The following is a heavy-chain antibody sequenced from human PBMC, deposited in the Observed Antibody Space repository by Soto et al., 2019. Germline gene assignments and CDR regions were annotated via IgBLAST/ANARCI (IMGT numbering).Heavy chain of an antibody. CDR3: ARYYFDNSGYSNWFDP. Sequence: QVQLQESGPGLVKPSQTLSLTCTVSGGSISSGAYYWSWIRQHSEKGLEWIGYMHYSGIAYYNPSLTSPVTISVDTSKNQFSLKLSSVTAADTAVYYCARYYFDNSGYSNWFDPWGRGTLVTVSS. J-gene: IGHJ5*02. V-gene: IGHV4-31*01. CDR1: GGSISSGAYY. CDR2: MHYSGIA. D-gene: IGHD3-22*01.